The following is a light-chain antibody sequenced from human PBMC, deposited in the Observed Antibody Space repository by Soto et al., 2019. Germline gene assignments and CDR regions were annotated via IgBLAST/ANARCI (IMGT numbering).Light chain of an antibody. CDR3: QQYNSYPWT. V-gene: IGKV1-5*03. J-gene: IGKJ1*01. CDR2: KAS. Sequence: DIQMTQSPSTLSASVGDRVTITCRASQSISSWLAWYQQKPGKAPKLLIYKASGLESGVPSRFSGSESGTEFTLTISSLQPDDFATYYCQQYNSYPWTFGQGTKVEIK. CDR1: QSISSW.